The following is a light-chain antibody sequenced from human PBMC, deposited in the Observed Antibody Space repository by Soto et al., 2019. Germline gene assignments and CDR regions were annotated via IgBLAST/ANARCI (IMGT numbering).Light chain of an antibody. CDR1: QTISSW. CDR2: KAS. CDR3: QHYNSYSEA. Sequence: SVGDRVTITCRASQTISSWLAWYQQKPGKAPKLLIYKASTLKSGVPSRFSGSGSGTEFTLTISSLQPDDFATYYCQHYNSYSEAFGQGTKVDIK. J-gene: IGKJ1*01. V-gene: IGKV1-5*03.